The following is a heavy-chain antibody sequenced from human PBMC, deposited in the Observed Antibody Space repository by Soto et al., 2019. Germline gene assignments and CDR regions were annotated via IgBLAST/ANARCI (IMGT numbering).Heavy chain of an antibody. V-gene: IGHV3-9*01. J-gene: IGHJ6*02. D-gene: IGHD4-17*01. CDR2: ISSDGDTI. Sequence: DVQLIESGGGWVQPGTSLRVSCAASGFTFHEYAMHWVRQAPGKGLEWVSGISSDGDTIAYADSVQGRFTVFRDNAKNSLYLQMNSLRAEDTAVYYCARDGSTVTTNYHYAMDVWGQGTTVTVSS. CDR1: GFTFHEYA. CDR3: ARDGSTVTTNYHYAMDV.